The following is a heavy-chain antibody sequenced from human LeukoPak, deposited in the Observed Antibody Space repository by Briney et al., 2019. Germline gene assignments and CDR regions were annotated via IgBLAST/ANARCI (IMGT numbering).Heavy chain of an antibody. CDR2: ISSSSSTI. V-gene: IGHV3-48*01. Sequence: GGSLRLSCAASGFTFSSYSMNWVRQAPGKGLEWVSYISSSSSTIYYADSVTGRFTISRDNAKNSLYLQMNSLRVEDTAVYYCARESYGGYDYWGQGTLVTVSS. CDR3: ARESYGGYDY. J-gene: IGHJ4*02. CDR1: GFTFSSYS. D-gene: IGHD5-12*01.